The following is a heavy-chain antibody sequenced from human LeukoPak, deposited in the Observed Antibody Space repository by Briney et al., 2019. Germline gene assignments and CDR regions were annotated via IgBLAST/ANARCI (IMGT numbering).Heavy chain of an antibody. Sequence: GGSLRLSCAASGFTFSSYGMHWVRQAPGKGLEWEAVISYDGSNKYYADSVKGRFTISRDNSKNTLYLQMNSLRAEDTAVYYCAKDLLSGYSYGTPYYGMDVWGQGTTVTVSS. CDR1: GFTFSSYG. V-gene: IGHV3-30*18. D-gene: IGHD5-18*01. CDR2: ISYDGSNK. J-gene: IGHJ6*02. CDR3: AKDLLSGYSYGTPYYGMDV.